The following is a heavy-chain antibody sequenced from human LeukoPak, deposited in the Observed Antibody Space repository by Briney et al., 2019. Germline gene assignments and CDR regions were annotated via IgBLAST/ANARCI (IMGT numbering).Heavy chain of an antibody. D-gene: IGHD3-22*01. V-gene: IGHV3-21*06. J-gene: IGHJ3*01. CDR1: GFTFNDYS. CDR2: ISSSSTYI. Sequence: GGSLRLSCAASGFTFNDYSLNWVRQAPGKGLEWVPSISSSSTYIFYADSVRGRFTISRDNAKNSLYLQMNSLRAEDTAVYYCAREAYYYDSSGSQFDAFDVWGPGTMVTVSS. CDR3: AREAYYYDSSGSQFDAFDV.